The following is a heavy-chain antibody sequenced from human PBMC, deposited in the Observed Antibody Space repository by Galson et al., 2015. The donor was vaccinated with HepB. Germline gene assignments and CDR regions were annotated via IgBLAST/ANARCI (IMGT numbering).Heavy chain of an antibody. D-gene: IGHD3-10*01. Sequence: GYYWGWIRQPPGKGLGWIGSIYHSGSTYYNPSLKSRVTISVDTSKNQFSLKLSSVTAADTAVYYCARGDRTSPSPITMVQGVINPRRGDAFDIWGQGTMVTVSS. CDR2: IYHSGST. CDR3: ARGDRTSPSPITMVQGVINPRRGDAFDI. CDR1: GYY. V-gene: IGHV4-38-2*02. J-gene: IGHJ3*02.